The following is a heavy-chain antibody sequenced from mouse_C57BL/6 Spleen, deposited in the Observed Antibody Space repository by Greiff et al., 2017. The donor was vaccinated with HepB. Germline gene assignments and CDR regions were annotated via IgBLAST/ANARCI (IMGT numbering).Heavy chain of an antibody. V-gene: IGHV5-16*01. CDR2: INYDGSST. J-gene: IGHJ2*01. CDR3: ARGRYYGNYAYFDY. Sequence: EVQRVESEGGLVQPGSSMKLSCTASGFTFSDYYMAWVRQVPEKGLEWVANINYDGSSTYYLDSLKSRFIISRDNAKNILYLQMSSLKSEDTATYYCARGRYYGNYAYFDYWGQGTTLTVSS. D-gene: IGHD2-1*01. CDR1: GFTFSDYY.